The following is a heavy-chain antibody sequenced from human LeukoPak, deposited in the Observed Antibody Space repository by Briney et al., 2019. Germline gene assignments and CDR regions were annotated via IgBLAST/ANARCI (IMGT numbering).Heavy chain of an antibody. D-gene: IGHD3-10*01. CDR3: AKDRIRYYYGSGSYYIYAGFDY. CDR2: ISSSGGST. V-gene: IGHV3-23*01. J-gene: IGHJ4*02. CDR1: GFTFSSYA. Sequence: PGGSLRLSCAASGFTFSSYAMSWVRQAPGKGLEWVSAISSSGGSTYYADSVKGRFTISRDNSKNTLYLQMNSLRAEDTAVYYCAKDRIRYYYGSGSYYIYAGFDYWGQGTLVTVSS.